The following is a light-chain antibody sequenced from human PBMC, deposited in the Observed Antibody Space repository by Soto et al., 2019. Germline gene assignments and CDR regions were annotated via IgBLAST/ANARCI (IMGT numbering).Light chain of an antibody. CDR2: KAS. J-gene: IGKJ2*01. CDR3: QQYSDYPYT. Sequence: IQMTQSPSTLSSSVGDRVSTTCRAIQSLNNWLAWYQQKPGKAPKLLSYKASRLESGVQSRFSGSGSGTEFTLTISSLQPDDFATYYCQQYSDYPYTFGQGTTLVIK. CDR1: QSLNNW. V-gene: IGKV1-5*03.